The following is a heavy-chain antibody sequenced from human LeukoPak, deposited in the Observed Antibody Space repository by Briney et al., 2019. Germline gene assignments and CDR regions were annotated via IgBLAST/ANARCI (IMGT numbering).Heavy chain of an antibody. CDR3: ARASIAVAGTSWFDP. J-gene: IGHJ5*02. Sequence: GGSLRLSCAASGLTFSSYAMHWVRQAPGKGLEWVSDISYDGSNKYYADSVKGRFTISRDNSKNTLYLQMNSLRAEDTAVYYCARASIAVAGTSWFDPWGQGTLVTVSS. CDR1: GLTFSSYA. V-gene: IGHV3-30-3*01. CDR2: ISYDGSNK. D-gene: IGHD6-19*01.